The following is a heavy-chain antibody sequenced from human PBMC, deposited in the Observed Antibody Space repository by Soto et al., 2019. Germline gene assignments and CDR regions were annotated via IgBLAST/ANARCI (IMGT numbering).Heavy chain of an antibody. J-gene: IGHJ5*02. CDR2: IYYSGST. Sequence: QVQLQESGPGLVKPSETLSLTCTVSGGSISSYYWSWIRQPPGKGLEWIGYIYYSGSTKYNPSLKSRVTISVDTSKNQFSLKLSPVTAADTAVYYCARHVGYYSQGEWFDPWGQGTLVTVSS. CDR3: ARHVGYYSQGEWFDP. CDR1: GGSISSYY. D-gene: IGHD2-15*01. V-gene: IGHV4-59*08.